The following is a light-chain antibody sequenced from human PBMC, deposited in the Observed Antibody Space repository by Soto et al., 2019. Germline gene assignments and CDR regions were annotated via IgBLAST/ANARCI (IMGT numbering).Light chain of an antibody. CDR3: QLWVSSSHHFYA. Sequence: YELTQPPSVSVAPGQTARITCGGDNIGSKSVHWYQQKPGQAPVQVVYNDRDRPSGIPERFSGSNSGNTATLTISRVEAGDEADYYCQLWVSSSHHFYAFGTGTKVTVL. V-gene: IGLV3-21*02. CDR1: NIGSKS. CDR2: NDR. J-gene: IGLJ1*01.